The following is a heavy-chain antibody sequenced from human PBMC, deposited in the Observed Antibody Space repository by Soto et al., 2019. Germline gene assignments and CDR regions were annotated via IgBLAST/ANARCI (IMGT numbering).Heavy chain of an antibody. CDR2: INPSGGST. V-gene: IGHV1-46*01. J-gene: IGHJ6*02. D-gene: IGHD6-6*01. CDR1: GYFFTSYY. CDR3: ARESSSSYDGMDV. Sequence: QVQLVQSGAEVKKPGASVKVSCKASGYFFTSYYMHWVRQAPGQGLEWMGIINPSGGSTSYAQKFQGRVTMTRDTSTSTVDMELSSLRSEDTAVYYCARESSSSYDGMDVWGQGTTVTVSS.